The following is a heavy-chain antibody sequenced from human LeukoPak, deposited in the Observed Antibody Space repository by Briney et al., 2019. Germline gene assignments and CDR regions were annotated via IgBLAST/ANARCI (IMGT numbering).Heavy chain of an antibody. V-gene: IGHV3-21*01. CDR2: ISSGSGYI. J-gene: IGHJ4*02. Sequence: GGSLRLSCAASGFTFSSYSMNWVRQAPGKGLEWVSSISSGSGYIYYADSVKGRFTISRDNAKNSLYLQMNSLRAEDTAVYYCARSSTDLYLGVVPAAMLDYWGQGTLVTVSS. CDR3: ARSSTDLYLGVVPAAMLDY. CDR1: GFTFSSYS. D-gene: IGHD2-2*01.